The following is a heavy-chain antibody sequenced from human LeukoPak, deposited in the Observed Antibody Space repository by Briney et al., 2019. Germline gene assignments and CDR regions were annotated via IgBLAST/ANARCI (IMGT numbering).Heavy chain of an antibody. CDR3: ARTQSQSGSYRYYFGY. Sequence: PSETLSLTCTVSGGSVSSGSYYWSWIRQPPGKGLEWIGYIYYISNTNYNPSLKSRVTMSVDPSKNQFSLKLNSVTAADTAVYYCARTQSQSGSYRYYFGYWGQGTLVTVSS. D-gene: IGHD1-26*01. V-gene: IGHV4-61*01. CDR1: GGSVSSGSYY. CDR2: IYYISNT. J-gene: IGHJ4*02.